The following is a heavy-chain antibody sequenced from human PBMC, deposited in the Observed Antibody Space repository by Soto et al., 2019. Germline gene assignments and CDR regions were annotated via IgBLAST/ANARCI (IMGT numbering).Heavy chain of an antibody. Sequence: SETLSLTCTVSGGSISSGDYYWSWIRQPPGKGLEWIGYIYYSGSTYYNPSLKSRVTISVDTSKNQFSLKLSSVTAADTAVYYCAGDSEYYGSGSYSFYYYGMDVWGQGTTVTVSS. CDR3: AGDSEYYGSGSYSFYYYGMDV. V-gene: IGHV4-30-4*01. CDR2: IYYSGST. D-gene: IGHD3-10*01. J-gene: IGHJ6*02. CDR1: GGSISSGDYY.